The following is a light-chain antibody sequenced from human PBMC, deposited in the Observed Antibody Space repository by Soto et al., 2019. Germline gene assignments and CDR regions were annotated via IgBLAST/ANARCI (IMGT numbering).Light chain of an antibody. J-gene: IGKJ1*01. V-gene: IGKV3D-20*01. CDR1: QSVSSN. CDR2: DAS. Sequence: EIVMTQSPATLSVSPGERATLSCRASQSVSSNLAWYQQKPGLAPRLLIYDASSRATGIPDRFSGSGSGTDFTLTISRLEPEDFAVYYCQQYGSSQWTFGQGTKVDIK. CDR3: QQYGSSQWT.